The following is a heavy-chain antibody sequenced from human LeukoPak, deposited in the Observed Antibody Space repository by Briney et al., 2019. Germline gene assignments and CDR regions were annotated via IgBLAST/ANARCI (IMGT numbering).Heavy chain of an antibody. CDR3: ARESIAVAGTASIFDY. J-gene: IGHJ4*02. CDR2: IYYSGST. Sequence: SETLSLTCSVSGGSVSSYYWSWIRQPPGKGLEWIGYIYYSGSTNYNPSLKSRVTISVDTSKNQFSLKLSSVTAADTAVYYCARESIAVAGTASIFDYWGQGTLVTVSS. V-gene: IGHV4-59*02. CDR1: GGSVSSYY. D-gene: IGHD6-19*01.